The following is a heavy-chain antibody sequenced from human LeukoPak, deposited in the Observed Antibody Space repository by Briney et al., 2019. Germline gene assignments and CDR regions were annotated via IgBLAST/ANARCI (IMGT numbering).Heavy chain of an antibody. V-gene: IGHV3-15*01. J-gene: IGHJ6*02. CDR3: TTDKYYYGSGIFGDYGMDV. CDR1: GFTFSNAW. Sequence: GGSLRLSCAASGFTFSNAWMSWVRQAPGKGLEWVGRIKSKTDGGTTDYAAPVKGRFTISRDDSKNTLYLQMNSLKTEDTAVYYCTTDKYYYGSGIFGDYGMDVWGQGTTVTVSS. D-gene: IGHD3-10*01. CDR2: IKSKTDGGTT.